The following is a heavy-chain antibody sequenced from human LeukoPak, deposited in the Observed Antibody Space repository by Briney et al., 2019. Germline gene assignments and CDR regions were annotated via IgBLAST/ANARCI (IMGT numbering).Heavy chain of an antibody. D-gene: IGHD3-16*01. Sequence: PSETLSLTCTVSGASISSYYWNWIRQPPGKGLEWIGFIYYSGSTNYNPSLKSRVTISVDTSKNQFSLKLSSVTAADTAVYYCATGDDGGDFDYWGQGTLVTVSS. V-gene: IGHV4-59*01. CDR3: ATGDDGGDFDY. J-gene: IGHJ4*02. CDR2: IYYSGST. CDR1: GASISSYY.